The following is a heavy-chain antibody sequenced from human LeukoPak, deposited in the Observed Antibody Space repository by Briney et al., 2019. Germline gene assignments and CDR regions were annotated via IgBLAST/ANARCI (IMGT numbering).Heavy chain of an antibody. V-gene: IGHV3-23*01. D-gene: IGHD3-22*01. CDR2: ISDSGGRT. CDR3: AKRGVVIRVILVGFHKETYYFDS. CDR1: GITLSNYG. J-gene: IGHJ4*02. Sequence: GGSLRLSCAVSGITLSNYGMSWVRQAPGKGLEWVAGISDSGGRTNYADSVKGRFTISRDNPKNTLYLQMNSLRAEDTAVYFCAKRGVVIRVILVGFHKETYYFDSWGQGALVTVSS.